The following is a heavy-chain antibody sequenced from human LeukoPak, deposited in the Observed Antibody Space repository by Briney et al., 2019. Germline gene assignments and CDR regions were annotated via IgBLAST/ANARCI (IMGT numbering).Heavy chain of an antibody. V-gene: IGHV3-53*01. J-gene: IGHJ2*01. CDR3: ARSPDYGDPYWYFDL. Sequence: PGGSLRLSCAASGVTFSSKYMSWVRQAPGKGLEWVSVIYRGGSTHYAGSVEGRFTISRDKSKNTVYLQLNSLRAEDTAVYYCARSPDYGDPYWYFDLWGRGTLVTVSS. CDR1: GVTFSSKY. D-gene: IGHD4-17*01. CDR2: IYRGGST.